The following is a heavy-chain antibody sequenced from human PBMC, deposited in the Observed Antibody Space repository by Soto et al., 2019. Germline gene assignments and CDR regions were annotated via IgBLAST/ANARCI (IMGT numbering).Heavy chain of an antibody. J-gene: IGHJ4*02. D-gene: IGHD3-10*01. CDR3: AKLGSSAWSPHYYFDY. CDR1: GFTFNNYA. CDR2: ITGSGSDT. Sequence: PGGSLRLSCAASGFTFNNYAMGWVRQAPGKGLEWVSAITGSGSDTYYLDSVKGRFTISRDNSKNTLFLQMNSLRAEDTAIYYCAKLGSSAWSPHYYFDYWGQGTLVNVSS. V-gene: IGHV3-23*01.